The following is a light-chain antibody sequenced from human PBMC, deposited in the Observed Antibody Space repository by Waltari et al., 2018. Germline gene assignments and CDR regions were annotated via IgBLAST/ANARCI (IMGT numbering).Light chain of an antibody. V-gene: IGKV3-20*01. CDR1: QSVNTY. CDR3: QHHVRLPAT. CDR2: AAS. Sequence: EIVLTHYPGTLSLSPGERATLSCRASQSVNTYLAWYQQKPGQAPRLLIYAASTRAAGIPDRFSGSGSGTDFSLTISRLEAEDFAVYYCQHHVRLPATFGQGTKVEIK. J-gene: IGKJ1*01.